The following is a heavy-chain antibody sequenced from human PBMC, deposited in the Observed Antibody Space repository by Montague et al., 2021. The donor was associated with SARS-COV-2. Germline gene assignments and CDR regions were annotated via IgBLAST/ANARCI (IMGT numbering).Heavy chain of an antibody. CDR1: GFTFDDFA. CDR3: AKKGGTTTGFDS. V-gene: IGHV3-43*02. D-gene: IGHD1-1*01. Sequence: SLRLSCAASGFTFDDFAMHWVRQVPGKGLEWISFVIGGGGSTYYAGSVKGRFTISRDNNKNSLYLQMNSLRTEETALYYCAKKGGTTTGFDSWGQGTLVTVSS. CDR2: VIGGGGST. J-gene: IGHJ4*03.